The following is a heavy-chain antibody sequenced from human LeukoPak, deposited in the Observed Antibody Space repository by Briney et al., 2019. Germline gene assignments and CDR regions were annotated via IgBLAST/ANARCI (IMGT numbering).Heavy chain of an antibody. V-gene: IGHV5-51*01. CDR1: GYSFSNYW. D-gene: IGHD5-12*01. CDR3: ARPVSNGYTRRPTPFGY. CDR2: IYPGDSDT. Sequence: GESLKISCQASGYSFSNYWIAWVRQMPGKGLEWLGIIYPGDSDTRYSPSFQGQVTISADKSISTAYLQWSSLKASDTAVYYCARPVSNGYTRRPTPFGYWGEGTLVTVSS. J-gene: IGHJ4*02.